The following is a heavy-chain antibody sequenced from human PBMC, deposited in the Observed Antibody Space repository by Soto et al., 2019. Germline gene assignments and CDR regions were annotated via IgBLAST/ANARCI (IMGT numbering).Heavy chain of an antibody. D-gene: IGHD1-20*01. CDR3: TRNLYNTGDFDH. J-gene: IGHJ4*02. Sequence: QVQLMQSGAEVRKPGASVKVSCKASGYTFTDYDINWVRQATGQGLEWLGWMTPKSGYTGYAQKFQGRVTLTSDTSRGTAYMELSSLTSEATAVYYCTRNLYNTGDFDHWGQGTLVTFSS. V-gene: IGHV1-8*02. CDR1: GYTFTDYD. CDR2: MTPKSGYT.